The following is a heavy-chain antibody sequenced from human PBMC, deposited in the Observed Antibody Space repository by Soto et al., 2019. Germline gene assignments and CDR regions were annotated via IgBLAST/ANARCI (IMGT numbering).Heavy chain of an antibody. D-gene: IGHD1-1*01. J-gene: IGHJ5*02. CDR3: AKVATGSYNWFDP. Sequence: EVQLVESGGELVQPGGSLRLSCAASGFTFNNYWMRWVRQAPGKGLVWVSRINTDGSRTNYADSVKGRFTISRDNAKNTLYLQMDSLRAEDTAVYYCAKVATGSYNWFDPWGQGTLVTVSS. CDR2: INTDGSRT. V-gene: IGHV3-74*01. CDR1: GFTFNNYW.